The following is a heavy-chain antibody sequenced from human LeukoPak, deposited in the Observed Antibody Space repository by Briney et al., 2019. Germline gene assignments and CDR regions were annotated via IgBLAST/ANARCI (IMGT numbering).Heavy chain of an antibody. CDR3: VRAIGSNTL. V-gene: IGHV3-7*01. CDR1: GFTFNHYW. J-gene: IGHJ4*02. Sequence: GGSLRLPCAASGFTFNHYWMSWVRQAPGKGLEWVANIKEDGSTKYYMDSVKGRFTVSRDNAKNSLYLQMNSLRAEDTAVYFCVRAIGSNTLWGQGTLVTVSS. CDR2: IKEDGSTK. D-gene: IGHD4-23*01.